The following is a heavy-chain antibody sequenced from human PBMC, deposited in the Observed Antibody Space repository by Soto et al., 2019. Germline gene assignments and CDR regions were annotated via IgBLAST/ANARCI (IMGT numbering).Heavy chain of an antibody. CDR1: GFTFSSYA. V-gene: IGHV3-30-3*01. CDR2: ISYDGSNK. Sequence: GGSLRLSCAASGFTFSSYAMHWVRQAPGKGLEWVAVISYDGSNKYYADSVKGRFTISRDNSKNTLYLQMNSLRAEDTAVYYCASMAFGEYQTLDYWGQGTLVTVSS. CDR3: ASMAFGEYQTLDY. J-gene: IGHJ4*02. D-gene: IGHD3-10*01.